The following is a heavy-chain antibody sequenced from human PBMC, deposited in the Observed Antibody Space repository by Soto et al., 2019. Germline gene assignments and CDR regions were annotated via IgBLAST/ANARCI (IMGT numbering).Heavy chain of an antibody. V-gene: IGHV4-59*02. CDR1: GGSVSVYY. Sequence: TLSLTCTISGGSVSVYYWSWIRQSTGQELEWIGYIYASGSPYYNPSLRSRVTISADTSKNQISLKLTSPTAADTAVYYCARGVGSSPPQYWGRGTLVTVSS. CDR2: IYASGSP. D-gene: IGHD1-26*01. J-gene: IGHJ4*02. CDR3: ARGVGSSPPQY.